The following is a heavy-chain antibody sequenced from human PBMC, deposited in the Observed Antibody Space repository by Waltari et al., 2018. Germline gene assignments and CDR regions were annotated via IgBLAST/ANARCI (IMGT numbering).Heavy chain of an antibody. CDR3: ARDLTIFGVVIDAFDI. Sequence: QVQLQESGPGLVKPSETLSLTCTVSGGSISSYYWSWIRQPAGKGLEWIGRIYTSGSTNYNPSLKSRVTMSVDTSKNQFSLKLSSVTAADTAVYDCARDLTIFGVVIDAFDIWGQGTMVTVSS. V-gene: IGHV4-4*07. J-gene: IGHJ3*02. CDR1: GGSISSYY. CDR2: IYTSGST. D-gene: IGHD3-3*01.